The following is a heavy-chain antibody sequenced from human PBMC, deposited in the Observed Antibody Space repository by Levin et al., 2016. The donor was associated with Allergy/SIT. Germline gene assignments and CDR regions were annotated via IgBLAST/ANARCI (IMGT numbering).Heavy chain of an antibody. D-gene: IGHD6-19*01. CDR1: GFTFSSYE. Sequence: GGSLRLSCAASGFTFSSYEMNWVRQAPGKGLEWVSYISSSGSTIYYADSVKGRFTISRDNAKNSLYLQMNSLRAEDTAVYYCARGRYSSGWYFDYWGQGTLVTVSS. CDR3: ARGRYSSGWYFDY. V-gene: IGHV3-48*03. J-gene: IGHJ4*02. CDR2: ISSSGSTI.